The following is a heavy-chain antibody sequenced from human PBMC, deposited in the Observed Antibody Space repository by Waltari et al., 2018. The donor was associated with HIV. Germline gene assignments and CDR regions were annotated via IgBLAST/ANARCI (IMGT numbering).Heavy chain of an antibody. CDR2: SIPICGTA. CDR3: ARGPTLNTYYDILTGLWAFDY. CDR1: GGTFSSYA. V-gene: IGHV1-69*01. Sequence: QVQLVQSGAEVKKPGSSVKVSCKASGGTFSSYAIRWVRQAPGQGLEWMGGSIPICGTANYAQKFQGRVTITADESTSTAYMELSSLRSEDTAVYYCARGPTLNTYYDILTGLWAFDYWGQGTLVTVSS. D-gene: IGHD3-9*01. J-gene: IGHJ4*02.